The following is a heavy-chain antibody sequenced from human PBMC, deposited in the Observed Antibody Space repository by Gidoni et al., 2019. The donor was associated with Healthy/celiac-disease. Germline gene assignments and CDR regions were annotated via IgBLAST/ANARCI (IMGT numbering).Heavy chain of an antibody. CDR2: ISGSGGST. D-gene: IGHD3-9*01. V-gene: IGHV3-23*01. J-gene: IGHJ4*02. CDR3: AKERDILTGYYPYYFDY. Sequence: EVQLLESGGGLVQPGGSLRLSCSASVFPFSSYAMSWVRQAPGKGLEWGAAISGSGGSTYYADSVKGRFTISRDKSKNTLYLQMNSLRAEDTAVYYCAKERDILTGYYPYYFDYWGQGTLVNVSS. CDR1: VFPFSSYA.